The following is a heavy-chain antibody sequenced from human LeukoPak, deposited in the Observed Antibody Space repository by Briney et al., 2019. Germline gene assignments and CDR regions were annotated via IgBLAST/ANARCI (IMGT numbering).Heavy chain of an antibody. D-gene: IGHD2-15*01. CDR2: INHSGST. CDR3: ARRHRKYCSGGSCYPSLFDY. V-gene: IGHV4-34*01. CDR1: GGSFSGYY. J-gene: IGHJ4*02. Sequence: KTSETLSLTCAVYGGSFSGYYWSWIRQPPGKGLEWIGEINHSGSTNYNPSLKSRVTISVDTSKNQFSLKLSSVTAADTAVYYCARRHRKYCSGGSCYPSLFDYWGQGTLVTVSS.